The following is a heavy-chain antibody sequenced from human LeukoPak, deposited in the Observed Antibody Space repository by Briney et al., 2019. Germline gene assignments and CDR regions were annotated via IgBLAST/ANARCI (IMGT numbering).Heavy chain of an antibody. D-gene: IGHD5/OR15-5a*01. Sequence: GGSLRLSCAASGFTFSSYAMSWVRQAPGKGLEWVSAISGPAGSWDYADSVKGRFTISRDNSKNTLFLQMNSLRAEDTAIYYCAKKVGLVSAPLYYFDVWGQGTQVTVSS. V-gene: IGHV3-23*01. CDR3: AKKVGLVSAPLYYFDV. CDR1: GFTFSSYA. CDR2: ISGPAGSW. J-gene: IGHJ4*02.